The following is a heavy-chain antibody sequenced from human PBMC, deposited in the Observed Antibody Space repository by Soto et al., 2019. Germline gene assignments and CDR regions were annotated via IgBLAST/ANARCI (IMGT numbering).Heavy chain of an antibody. D-gene: IGHD2-2*01. CDR3: ARDWAPDCSSTSCQAFNWFDP. Sequence: QVQLVQSGAEVKKPGASVKVSCKASGYTFTSYGISWVRQAPGQGLEWMGWISAYNGNTNYAQKRQGRVTMTTDTSTSTAYMELRSLRSDDTAVYYCARDWAPDCSSTSCQAFNWFDPWGQGTLVTVSS. CDR2: ISAYNGNT. CDR1: GYTFTSYG. J-gene: IGHJ5*02. V-gene: IGHV1-18*04.